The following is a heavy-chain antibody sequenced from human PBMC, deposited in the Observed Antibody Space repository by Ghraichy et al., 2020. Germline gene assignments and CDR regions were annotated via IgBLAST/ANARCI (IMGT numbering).Heavy chain of an antibody. CDR2: IDWDNDK. CDR1: GFSLSTDKTC. V-gene: IGHV2-70*11. Sequence: SGPTLVKPTQTLTLTCTFDGFSLSTDKTCVTWIRQPPGKALEWLARIDWDNDKYYSTSLKTRLTISKDTSKNQVVLIMTNMDPVDTATYYCARSPSDYFYPYGMDVWGQGTTVTVSS. J-gene: IGHJ6*02. CDR3: ARSPSDYFYPYGMDV.